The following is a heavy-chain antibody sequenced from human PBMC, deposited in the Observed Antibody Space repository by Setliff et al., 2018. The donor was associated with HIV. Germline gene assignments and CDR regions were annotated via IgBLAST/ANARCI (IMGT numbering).Heavy chain of an antibody. CDR3: VRGGYYYDNTVFYGH. J-gene: IGHJ4*02. CDR2: TSYDGTYR. V-gene: IGHV3-30*03. Sequence: LSCTASGFTFRNYGMNWVRQAPGKGLKWVAITSYDGTYRHYADSVRGRFTISRDNSRNTVYLDMNSLTAEDTAVYYCVRGGYYYDNTVFYGHWGQGTLVTVSS. D-gene: IGHD3-22*01. CDR1: GFTFRNYG.